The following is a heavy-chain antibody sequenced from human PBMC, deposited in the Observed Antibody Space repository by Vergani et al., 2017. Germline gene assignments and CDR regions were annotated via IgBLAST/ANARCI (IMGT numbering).Heavy chain of an antibody. CDR1: GFTFSNAW. V-gene: IGHV3-15*01. CDR2: IKSKTDGGTT. J-gene: IGHJ3*02. Sequence: EVQLVESGGGLVKPGGSLRLSCAASGFTFSNAWMSWVRQAPGKGLEWVGRIKSKTDGGTTDDAAPVKGRFTISRDDSKNTLYLQMNSLKTEDTAVYYCTTDRGLYQTYYDFWSGYEDAFDIWGQGTMVTVSS. D-gene: IGHD3-3*01. CDR3: TTDRGLYQTYYDFWSGYEDAFDI.